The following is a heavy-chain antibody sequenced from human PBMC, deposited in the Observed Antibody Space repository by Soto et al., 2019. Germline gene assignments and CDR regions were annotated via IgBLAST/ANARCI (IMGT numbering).Heavy chain of an antibody. V-gene: IGHV3-30-3*01. Sequence: PGGSLRLSCAASGFTFSSYAMHWVRQAPGKGLEWVAVISYDGSNKYYADSVKGRFTISRDNSKNTLYLQMNSLRAEDTAVYYCARQLWLREAYFDYWGQGTLVTVSS. J-gene: IGHJ4*02. CDR3: ARQLWLREAYFDY. D-gene: IGHD5-18*01. CDR1: GFTFSSYA. CDR2: ISYDGSNK.